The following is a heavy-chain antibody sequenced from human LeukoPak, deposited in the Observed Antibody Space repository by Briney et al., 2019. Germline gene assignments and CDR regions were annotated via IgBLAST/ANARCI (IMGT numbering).Heavy chain of an antibody. Sequence: SQTLSLTCTVSGASISSGDYYCSWIRQPPGKGLEWIGYVYHTGSTYYNSSLKSRVTISVDRSKNQFSLNLSSVTAADTAFYYCARGELGEPEYWGQGTLVTVSS. J-gene: IGHJ1*01. CDR2: VYHTGST. CDR3: ARGELGEPEY. CDR1: GASISSGDYY. D-gene: IGHD7-27*01. V-gene: IGHV4-30-2*01.